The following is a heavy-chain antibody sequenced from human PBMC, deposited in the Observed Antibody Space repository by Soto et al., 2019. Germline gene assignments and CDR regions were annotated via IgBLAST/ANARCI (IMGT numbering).Heavy chain of an antibody. J-gene: IGHJ3*02. CDR3: AREFQTTYYYDSSGLGAFEI. Sequence: QVQLVQSGAEVKKPGSSVKVSCKASGGTFSSYAISWVRQAPGQGLEWMGGIIPIFGTANYAQKFQGRVTITADESTSTAYMELSSLRSEDTAVYYCAREFQTTYYYDSSGLGAFEIWGEGTMVTVSS. V-gene: IGHV1-69*01. CDR2: IIPIFGTA. CDR1: GGTFSSYA. D-gene: IGHD3-22*01.